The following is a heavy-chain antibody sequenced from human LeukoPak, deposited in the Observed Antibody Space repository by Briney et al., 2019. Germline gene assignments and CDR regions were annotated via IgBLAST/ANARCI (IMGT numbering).Heavy chain of an antibody. V-gene: IGHV1-69*01. CDR3: ARMRVAGYNWFDP. Sequence: SVNVSCKASGGTFSSYAISWVRQAPGQGLEWMGGIIPIFGTANYAQKFQGRVTITADESTSTAYMELNSLRSEDTAVYYCARMRVAGYNWFDPWGQGTLVTVSS. CDR2: IIPIFGTA. J-gene: IGHJ5*02. D-gene: IGHD6-19*01. CDR1: GGTFSSYA.